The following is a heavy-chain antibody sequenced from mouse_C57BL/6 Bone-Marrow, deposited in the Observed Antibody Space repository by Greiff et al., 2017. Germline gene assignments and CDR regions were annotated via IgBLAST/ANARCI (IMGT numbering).Heavy chain of an antibody. D-gene: IGHD1-1*01. V-gene: IGHV5-16*01. J-gene: IGHJ4*01. Sequence: LVESEGGLVQPGSSMKLSCTASGFTFSDYYMAWVRQVPEKGLEWVANINYDGSSTYYLDSLKSRFIISRDNAKNILYLQMSSLKSEDTATYYCAIYITTVVATHYYAMDYWGQGTSVTVSS. CDR3: AIYITTVVATHYYAMDY. CDR2: INYDGSST. CDR1: GFTFSDYY.